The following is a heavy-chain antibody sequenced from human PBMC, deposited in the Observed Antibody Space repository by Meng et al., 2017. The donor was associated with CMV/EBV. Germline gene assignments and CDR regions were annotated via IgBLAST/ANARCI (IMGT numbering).Heavy chain of an antibody. V-gene: IGHV1-18*01. CDR1: GYTFTSYG. J-gene: IGHJ4*02. D-gene: IGHD6-6*01. Sequence: ASVKVSCKASGYTFTSYGISWVRQAPGQGLEWMGWISAYNGNTNYAQKLQGRVTMTTDTSTSTAYMELRSLRSDDTAVYYCARGDSSSSFALVYYFDYWGQGTLVTVSS. CDR2: ISAYNGNT. CDR3: ARGDSSSSFALVYYFDY.